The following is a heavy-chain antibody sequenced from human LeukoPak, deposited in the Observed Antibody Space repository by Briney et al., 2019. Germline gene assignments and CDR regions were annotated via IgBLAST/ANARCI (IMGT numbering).Heavy chain of an antibody. V-gene: IGHV3-66*01. Sequence: GGSLRLSCAASGFTVSNNYTSWVRQAPGKGLEWVSVIYRGGSTYYADSVRGRFTVSRDNSKNTLYLQMNSLRAEDTAVYYCARDYGGDYWGQGTLVTVSS. CDR2: IYRGGST. J-gene: IGHJ4*02. CDR3: ARDYGGDY. CDR1: GFTVSNNY. D-gene: IGHD4-23*01.